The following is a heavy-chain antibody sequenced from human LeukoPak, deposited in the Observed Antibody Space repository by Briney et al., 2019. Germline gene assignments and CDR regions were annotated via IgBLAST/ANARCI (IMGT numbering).Heavy chain of an antibody. J-gene: IGHJ4*02. CDR1: GGSISPFF. V-gene: IGHV4-59*12. D-gene: IGHD3-10*01. CDR3: ARATFGEPYFDY. CDR2: IYYSGST. Sequence: SETLSLTCTVSGGSISPFFWSWIRQSPGKGLEWIGNIYYSGSTQYNPSLKSRVTISVDRSKNQFSLKLSSVTAADTAVYYCARATFGEPYFDYWGQGTLVTVSS.